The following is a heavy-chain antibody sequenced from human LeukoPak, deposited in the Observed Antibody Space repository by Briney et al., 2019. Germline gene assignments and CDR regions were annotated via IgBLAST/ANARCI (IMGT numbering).Heavy chain of an antibody. Sequence: ASVKVSCKASGYTFTGYYMHWVRQAPGQGLEWMGWINPNSGGTNYAQKFQGRVTMTRDTSISTAYMELSRLRSDDTAVYYCARDFGWDYYDSSGSGVYMDVWGKGTTVTVSS. CDR3: ARDFGWDYYDSSGSGVYMDV. CDR1: GYTFTGYY. V-gene: IGHV1-2*02. D-gene: IGHD3-22*01. CDR2: INPNSGGT. J-gene: IGHJ6*03.